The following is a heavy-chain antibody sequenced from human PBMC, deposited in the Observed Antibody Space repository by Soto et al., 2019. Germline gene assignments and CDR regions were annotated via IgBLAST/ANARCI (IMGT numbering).Heavy chain of an antibody. CDR1: GYSFTSYW. CDR3: ESTPRAYYYGMDV. V-gene: IGHV5-10-1*01. CDR2: IDPSDSYT. J-gene: IGHJ6*02. Sequence: GESLKISCKGSGYSFTSYWISWVRQMPGKGLEWMGRIDPSDSYTNYSPSFQGHVTISADKSISTAYLQWSSLKASDTAMYYCESTPRAYYYGMDVWGQGTTVTVSS.